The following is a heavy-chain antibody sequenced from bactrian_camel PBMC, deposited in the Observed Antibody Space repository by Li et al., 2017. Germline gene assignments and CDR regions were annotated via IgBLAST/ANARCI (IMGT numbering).Heavy chain of an antibody. V-gene: IGHV3-2*01. CDR1: GFTDGSYT. J-gene: IGHJ6*01. CDR3: ATRGRLNTHFDFGY. Sequence: HVQLVESGGGLVQPGGSLTLSCAPSGFTDGSYTMSWVRQGPGKGLEWVSSIYSDGLNTYYADFVKGRVTISRDNSKNTLYLQMNSLKSEDTALYYCATRGRLNTHFDFGYWGQGTQVTVSS. CDR2: IYSDGLNT.